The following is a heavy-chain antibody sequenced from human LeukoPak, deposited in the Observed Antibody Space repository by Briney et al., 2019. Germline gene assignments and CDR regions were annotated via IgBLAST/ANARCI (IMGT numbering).Heavy chain of an antibody. Sequence: SETLSLTCTVSGGSISSYYWSWIRQPPGKGLEWIGYIYYSGSTSYNPSLKSRVTISVDTSKNLFSLKLSSVTAADTAVYYCARSNTAMTYYYFDYWGQGTLVTVSS. CDR3: ARSNTAMTYYYFDY. V-gene: IGHV4-59*01. CDR1: GGSISSYY. D-gene: IGHD5-18*01. CDR2: IYYSGST. J-gene: IGHJ4*02.